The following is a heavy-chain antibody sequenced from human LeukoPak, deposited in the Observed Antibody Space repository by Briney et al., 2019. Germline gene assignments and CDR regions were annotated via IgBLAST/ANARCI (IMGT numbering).Heavy chain of an antibody. Sequence: SSEKVSCKASGGTFSSYAISWVRQAPGQGLEWMGGIIPIFGTANYAQKFQGRVTITADESTSTAYMELSSLRSEDTAVYYCARDSEDGYNVDYFDYWGQGTLVTVSS. V-gene: IGHV1-69*13. J-gene: IGHJ4*02. CDR1: GGTFSSYA. CDR2: IIPIFGTA. D-gene: IGHD5-24*01. CDR3: ARDSEDGYNVDYFDY.